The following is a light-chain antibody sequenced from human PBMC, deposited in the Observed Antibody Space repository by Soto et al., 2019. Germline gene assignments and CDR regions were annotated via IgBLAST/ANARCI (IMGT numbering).Light chain of an antibody. CDR1: QSVLYSSNNKNY. V-gene: IGKV4-1*01. Sequence: DIVMTQSPDSLAVSLGERATINCKSSQSVLYSSNNKNYLAWYQQKPGHPPKMLIYWASTRESGVPARFSGSGSGTDFTLTISSLQAEDVAVYYSQQYYSSPLTFGQGTKVEIK. CDR2: WAS. CDR3: QQYYSSPLT. J-gene: IGKJ1*01.